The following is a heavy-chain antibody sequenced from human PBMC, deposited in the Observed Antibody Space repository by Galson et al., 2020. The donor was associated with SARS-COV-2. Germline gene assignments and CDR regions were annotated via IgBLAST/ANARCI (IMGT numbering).Heavy chain of an antibody. CDR2: IHYDGST. V-gene: IGHV4-39*07. CDR1: GGSITSSSLY. CDR3: ASPDYYYGPGSHGY. D-gene: IGHD3-10*01. Sequence: ASETLSLTCTVPGGSITSSSLYWGWIRQPPGKGLEWLGSIHYDGSTYYNPSLKSRVTISVDTSKNQFSLKLTSVAAADTAIYFCASPDYYYGPGSHGYGGQGTLVTVSS. J-gene: IGHJ4*02.